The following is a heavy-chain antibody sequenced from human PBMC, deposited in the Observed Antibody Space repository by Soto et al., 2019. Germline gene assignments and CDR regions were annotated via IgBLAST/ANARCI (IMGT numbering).Heavy chain of an antibody. Sequence: QVQLQESGPGLVKPSETLSLTCTVSGASVSSGPYYWIWIRQPPGKGLEWIGYIYDSGNTNYNPSLESRVTISVDTSKSQFSLNLNSVTAADTAVYYCARGGGFLPTHWLDPWGQGTLVTVSS. J-gene: IGHJ5*02. CDR2: IYDSGNT. V-gene: IGHV4-61*01. CDR3: ARGGGFLPTHWLDP. D-gene: IGHD2-15*01. CDR1: GASVSSGPYY.